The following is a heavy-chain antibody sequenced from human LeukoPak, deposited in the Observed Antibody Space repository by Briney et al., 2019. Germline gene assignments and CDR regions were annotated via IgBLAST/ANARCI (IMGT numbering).Heavy chain of an antibody. CDR2: INPNSGGT. V-gene: IGHV1-2*02. Sequence: ASVKVSCKASGYTFTGYYMHWVRHAPGQGLEWMGWINPNSGGTNYAQKFQGRVTMTRDTSISTAYMELSRLRSDDTAVYYCARDIGPAAGTPNWFDPWGQGTLVTVSS. J-gene: IGHJ5*02. CDR3: ARDIGPAAGTPNWFDP. CDR1: GYTFTGYY. D-gene: IGHD6-13*01.